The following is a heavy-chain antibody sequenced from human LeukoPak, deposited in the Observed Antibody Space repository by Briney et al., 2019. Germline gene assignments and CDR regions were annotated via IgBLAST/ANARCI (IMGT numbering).Heavy chain of an antibody. CDR2: IYYSGST. V-gene: IGHV4-59*01. J-gene: IGHJ6*03. D-gene: IGHD3-16*01. CDR1: GGSISYYY. CDR3: ARETSQKGAHYMDV. Sequence: SETLSLTCTVSGGSISYYYWSWIRQPPGKGLEWIGYIYYSGSTNYNPSLKSRVTISVDTSKNQFSLKLSSVTAADTAVYYCARETSQKGAHYMDVWGKGTTVTISS.